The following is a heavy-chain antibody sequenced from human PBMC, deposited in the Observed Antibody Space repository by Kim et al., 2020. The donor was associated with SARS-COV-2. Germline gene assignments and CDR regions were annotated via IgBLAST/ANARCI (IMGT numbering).Heavy chain of an antibody. Sequence: TTYNPYLKCRVTISVDTAKNQFSLKLSCVTAADTAVYYCARHTGDFQHWGQGTLVTVSS. D-gene: IGHD1-26*01. V-gene: IGHV4-59*08. CDR2: T. J-gene: IGHJ1*01. CDR3: ARHTGDFQH.